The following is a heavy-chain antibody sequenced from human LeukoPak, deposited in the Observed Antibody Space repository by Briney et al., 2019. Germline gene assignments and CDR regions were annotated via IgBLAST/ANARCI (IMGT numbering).Heavy chain of an antibody. D-gene: IGHD3-10*01. V-gene: IGHV3-72*01. CDR3: GDLGSAGTDH. J-gene: IGHJ4*02. Sequence: GGSLRLSCAASGFTFSPHYLDWARQSPGQGLEWVGLIRNKADGYTTIYAASVKGRFTISRDDSKNSVYLQMDSLKTEETAVYYCGDLGSAGTDHWGQGTLVTVSS. CDR1: GFTFSPHY. CDR2: IRNKADGYTT.